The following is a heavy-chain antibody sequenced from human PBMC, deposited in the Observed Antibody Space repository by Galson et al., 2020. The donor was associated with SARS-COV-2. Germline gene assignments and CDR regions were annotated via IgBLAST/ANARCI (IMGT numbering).Heavy chain of an antibody. Sequence: QLGESLKISCAVSGFSLSDHYMDWVRQAPGKGLEWIGRTKNKANSYITEYAASVKGRFTISRDDSKNSLYLQMNSLRTEDTAMYYCEVYYGWGNGIWGQGTMVTVSS. V-gene: IGHV3-72*01. CDR1: GFSLSDHY. CDR3: EVYYGWGNGI. CDR2: TKNKANSYIT. D-gene: IGHD3-10*01. J-gene: IGHJ3*02.